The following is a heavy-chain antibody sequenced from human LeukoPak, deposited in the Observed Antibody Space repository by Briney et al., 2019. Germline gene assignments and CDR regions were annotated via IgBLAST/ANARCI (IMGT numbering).Heavy chain of an antibody. J-gene: IGHJ5*02. D-gene: IGHD2-2*01. CDR1: GDSVSSNSGA. V-gene: IGHV6-1*01. CDR2: TYYRSKWDD. Sequence: SQTLSLTCAISGDSVSSNSGAWNWIRQSPSRGLEWLGRTYYRSKWDDDYAVSVKSRITINPNTSKNQFSLKLNSVTAADSAVYYCARCGAQLNWFDPWGQGTLVTVSS. CDR3: ARCGAQLNWFDP.